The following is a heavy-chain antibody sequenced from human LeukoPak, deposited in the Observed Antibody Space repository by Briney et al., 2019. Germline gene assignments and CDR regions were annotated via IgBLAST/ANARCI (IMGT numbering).Heavy chain of an antibody. V-gene: IGHV3-23*01. CDR2: ISGSGGST. D-gene: IGHD6-19*01. CDR1: GFTFSSYA. J-gene: IGHJ4*02. Sequence: GGSLRLSCTASGFTFSSYAMSWVRQAPGKGLEWVSAISGSGGSTYYADSVKGRFTISRDNSKNTLYLQMNSLRAEDTAVYYCARAPGGWYASDYWGQGTLVTVSS. CDR3: ARAPGGWYASDY.